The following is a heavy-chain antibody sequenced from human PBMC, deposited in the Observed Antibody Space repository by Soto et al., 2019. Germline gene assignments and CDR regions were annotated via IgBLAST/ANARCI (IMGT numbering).Heavy chain of an antibody. CDR3: ARGRDDYRSGDFDY. J-gene: IGHJ4*02. Sequence: PSETLSLTCTVSGGSISSYYLSWIRQPPGKGLEWIGYIYYSGSTNYNPSLKSRVTISVDTSKNQFSLKLSSVTAADTAVYYCARGRDDYRSGDFDYWGQGTLVTVSS. CDR2: IYYSGST. V-gene: IGHV4-59*01. CDR1: GGSISSYY. D-gene: IGHD4-17*01.